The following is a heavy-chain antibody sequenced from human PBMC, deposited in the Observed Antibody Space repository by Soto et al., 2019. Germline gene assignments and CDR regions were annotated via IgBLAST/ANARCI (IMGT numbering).Heavy chain of an antibody. J-gene: IGHJ4*02. V-gene: IGHV1-18*01. CDR3: DPHTFDTGMPSGY. Sequence: QVQLVQSGAEVREPGASVKVSCKASGYTFTNYGVSWVRQAPGQGLEWMGWIGGYKGNTNYAQKLQGRVTLTTDTCTSTAYMELRSLSSDDTAVYYCDPHTFDTGMPSGYWGQGALVTVSS. D-gene: IGHD5-18*01. CDR1: GYTFTNYG. CDR2: IGGYKGNT.